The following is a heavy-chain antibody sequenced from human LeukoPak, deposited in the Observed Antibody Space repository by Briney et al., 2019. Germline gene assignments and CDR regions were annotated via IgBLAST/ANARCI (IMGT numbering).Heavy chain of an antibody. V-gene: IGHV4-59*08. CDR1: GFAFRSYG. D-gene: IGHD1-26*01. CDR2: IYYSGST. J-gene: IGHJ5*02. Sequence: PGGSLRLSCAASGFAFRSYGMTWIRQPPGKGLEWIGYIYYSGSTNYNPSLKSRVTISVDTSKNQFSLKLSSVTAADTAVYYCARRRGSYPNWFDPWGQGTLVTVSS. CDR3: ARRRGSYPNWFDP.